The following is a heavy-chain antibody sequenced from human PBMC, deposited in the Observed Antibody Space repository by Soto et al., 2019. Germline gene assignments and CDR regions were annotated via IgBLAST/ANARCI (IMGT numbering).Heavy chain of an antibody. CDR2: IYYSGST. D-gene: IGHD2-15*01. V-gene: IGHV4-59*01. CDR3: ARDRVIVRDIGDNYYYGMDI. J-gene: IGHJ6*02. CDR1: GGSISRYF. Sequence: QVQLQESGPGLVKPSETLSLTCTVSGGSISRYFWSWIRQPPGKGLEWIGHIYYSGSTNYNPSLKSRVTISVDTSKNQFSLKLSSVTAADTAVYYCARDRVIVRDIGDNYYYGMDIWGQGTTVTVSS.